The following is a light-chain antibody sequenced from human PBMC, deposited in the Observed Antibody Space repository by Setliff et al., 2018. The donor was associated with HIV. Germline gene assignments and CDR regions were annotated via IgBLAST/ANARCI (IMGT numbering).Light chain of an antibody. CDR2: DVS. V-gene: IGLV2-14*01. Sequence: SVLTQPASVSGSPGQSITISCTGISSDVGNYNYVSWYQEHPGKAPKPMIYDVSKRPSGVSNRFSGSKSGNTASLTISGLQAEDEADYHCSSYTGRSTFVFGTGTKVTVL. CDR1: SSDVGNYNY. J-gene: IGLJ1*01. CDR3: SSYTGRSTFV.